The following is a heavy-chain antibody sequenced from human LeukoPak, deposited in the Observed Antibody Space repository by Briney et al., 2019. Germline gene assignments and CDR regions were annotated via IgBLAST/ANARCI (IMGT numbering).Heavy chain of an antibody. CDR2: IVVGSGNT. J-gene: IGHJ3*02. CDR1: GFTFTSSA. Sequence: SVKVSCKASGFTFTSSAVQWVQQARGQRLEWIGWIVVGSGNTNYAQKFQERVTITRDMSTSTAYMELSSLRSEDTAVYYCAAGDSSGWYSQGAFDIWGQGTMVTVSS. V-gene: IGHV1-58*01. D-gene: IGHD6-19*01. CDR3: AAGDSSGWYSQGAFDI.